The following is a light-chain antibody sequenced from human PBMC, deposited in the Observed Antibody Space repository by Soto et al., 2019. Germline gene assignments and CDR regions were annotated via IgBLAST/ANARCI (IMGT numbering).Light chain of an antibody. V-gene: IGKV1-27*01. CDR3: QNYQGDPKT. J-gene: IGKJ1*01. CDR2: SAS. Sequence: DIQMTQSPSSLSSSVGDRVIITFRASQSISNSLAWYQQKPGRVRKLVIYSASTLQSGVPSRFSGSGSGTDFTVTIRGLQPEDVATYYCQNYQGDPKTFGKGTKVDIK. CDR1: QSISNS.